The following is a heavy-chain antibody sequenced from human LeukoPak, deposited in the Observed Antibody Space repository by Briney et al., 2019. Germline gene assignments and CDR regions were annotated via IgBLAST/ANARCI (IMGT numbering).Heavy chain of an antibody. CDR2: ISDTGAST. CDR1: GFTFSRYG. CDR3: AKESPTYREFDY. V-gene: IGHV3-23*01. D-gene: IGHD2/OR15-2a*01. J-gene: IGHJ4*02. Sequence: GGSLRLSCAASGFTFSRYGMTWVRQAPGKGLEWVSTISDTGASTYYADSVKDRFTISRDNSKNTLYLQLNSLRAEDTAIYYCAKESPTYREFDYWGQGTLVTVSS.